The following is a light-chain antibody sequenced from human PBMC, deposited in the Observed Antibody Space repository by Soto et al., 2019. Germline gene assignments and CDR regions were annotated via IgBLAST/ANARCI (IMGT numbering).Light chain of an antibody. V-gene: IGLV2-23*02. Sequence: QSALTQPASVSGSPGQSITISCTGTSSDVGSYNLVSWYQQHPGKAPKLMIYEVSKRPSGVSNRFSGSKSGNTASLTISGLQAEDEADYYCCSYAGSSTFDYVLGNGTKVTVL. CDR2: EVS. J-gene: IGLJ1*01. CDR1: SSDVGSYNL. CDR3: CSYAGSSTFDYV.